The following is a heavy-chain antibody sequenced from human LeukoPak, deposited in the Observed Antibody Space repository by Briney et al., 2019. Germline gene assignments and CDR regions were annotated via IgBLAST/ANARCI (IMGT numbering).Heavy chain of an antibody. CDR1: GFTFSAYS. CDR2: INRGSNHI. Sequence: GGSLRLSCAASGFTFSAYSMSWVRQAPGKGLEWVSSINRGSNHIYYADAVKGRFTISRDNAKNSLYLQMNSLRAEDTDIYYCARDSSGWSRDYWGQGTLVTVSS. V-gene: IGHV3-21*06. CDR3: ARDSSGWSRDY. D-gene: IGHD6-19*01. J-gene: IGHJ4*02.